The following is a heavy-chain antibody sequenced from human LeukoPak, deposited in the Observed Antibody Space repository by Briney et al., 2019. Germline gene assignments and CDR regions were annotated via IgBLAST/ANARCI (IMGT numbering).Heavy chain of an antibody. J-gene: IGHJ4*02. Sequence: GRSLRLSCAASGFTSSSYGMHWVRQAPGKGLEWVAVIWYDGSNKYYADSVKGRFTISRDNSKNTLYLQMNSLRAEDTAVYYCAKDRRGSGSIFDYWGQGTLVTVSS. CDR2: IWYDGSNK. V-gene: IGHV3-33*06. D-gene: IGHD6-19*01. CDR1: GFTSSSYG. CDR3: AKDRRGSGSIFDY.